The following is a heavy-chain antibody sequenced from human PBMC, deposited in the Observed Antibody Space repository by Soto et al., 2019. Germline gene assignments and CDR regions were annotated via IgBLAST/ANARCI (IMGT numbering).Heavy chain of an antibody. D-gene: IGHD6-19*01. CDR3: ARAGGCNYYYYMDV. J-gene: IGHJ6*03. Sequence: QVQLVQSGAEVKKPGASVKVSCKASGYTFTGYYMHWVRQAPGQGLEWMGWINPNSGGTNYAQKKQGGVTMTRDESISTTYMEVSRMRTDDTTVYYCARAGGCNYYYYMDVWGKGTTVTVSS. CDR2: INPNSGGT. CDR1: GYTFTGYY. V-gene: IGHV1-2*02.